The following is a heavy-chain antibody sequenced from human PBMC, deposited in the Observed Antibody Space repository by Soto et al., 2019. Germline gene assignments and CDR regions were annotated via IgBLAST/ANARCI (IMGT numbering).Heavy chain of an antibody. Sequence: GGSLRLSCAASGFTVSSNYMSWVRQAPGKGLEWVSVIYSGGSTYYADSVKGRFTITRHNSKNTLYLQMNRLRGEDTAVYYGARGAGGAAAGGSYWYFDLWGRGALVTVSS. CDR2: IYSGGST. V-gene: IGHV3-53*04. D-gene: IGHD6-13*01. CDR3: ARGAGGAAAGGSYWYFDL. J-gene: IGHJ2*01. CDR1: GFTVSSNY.